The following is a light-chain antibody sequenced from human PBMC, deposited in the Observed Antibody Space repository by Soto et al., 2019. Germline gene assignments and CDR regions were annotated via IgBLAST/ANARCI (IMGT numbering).Light chain of an antibody. Sequence: DIQMTQSPSSLSASVGDRVTITCRASQDISNYLAWYQQKPGKVPKLLIYGASTLHSGVPSRFSGSGSGTDFTLTISRLQPGEVATYYCQTYNSAPLTVGGGTKVDI. CDR2: GAS. CDR1: QDISNY. J-gene: IGKJ4*01. V-gene: IGKV1-27*01. CDR3: QTYNSAPLT.